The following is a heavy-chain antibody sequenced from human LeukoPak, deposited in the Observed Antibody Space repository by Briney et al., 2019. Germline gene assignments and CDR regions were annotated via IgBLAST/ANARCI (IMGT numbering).Heavy chain of an antibody. CDR2: VYYSGDT. CDR3: ARVSCSGGACPFGSWFDP. V-gene: IGHV4-39*01. D-gene: IGHD2-15*01. CDR1: GGSITRGSFY. Sequence: SETLSLTCTVSGGSITRGSFYWGWIRQPPGKGLEWIASVYYSGDTYYNPSLESQVTISVDTSRNQFSLKLNSVTAADTAVYYCARVSCSGGACPFGSWFDPWGQGTLVTVSS. J-gene: IGHJ5*02.